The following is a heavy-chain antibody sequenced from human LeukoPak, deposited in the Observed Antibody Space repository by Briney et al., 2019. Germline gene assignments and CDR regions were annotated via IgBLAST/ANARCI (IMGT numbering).Heavy chain of an antibody. D-gene: IGHD3-10*01. V-gene: IGHV4-59*01. CDR2: IYYSGST. J-gene: IGHJ5*02. Sequence: SETLSLTCTGSGGSISSYYWSWVRQPPGKGLEWIEYIYYSGSTNYNPSLKSRVTISVDTSKNQFSLKLSSVTAADTAVYYCARDKMVRGLLGNWFDPWGQGTLVTVSS. CDR3: ARDKMVRGLLGNWFDP. CDR1: GGSISSYY.